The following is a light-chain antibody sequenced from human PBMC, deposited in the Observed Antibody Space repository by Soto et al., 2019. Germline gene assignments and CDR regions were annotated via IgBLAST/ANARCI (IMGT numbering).Light chain of an antibody. CDR2: KAS. J-gene: IGKJ4*01. CDR3: QQYNSYPLP. Sequence: DIQMTQSPSTLSASVGDRVSITCRASQSISSWLAWYQQTPGKAPKLLISKASNLESGVPTRFSGSGSGTEFTLTISSLQPDDFATYYCQQYNSYPLPFGGGTKVAIK. V-gene: IGKV1-5*03. CDR1: QSISSW.